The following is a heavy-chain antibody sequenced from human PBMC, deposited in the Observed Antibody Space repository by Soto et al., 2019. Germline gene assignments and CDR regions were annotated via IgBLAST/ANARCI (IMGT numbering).Heavy chain of an antibody. D-gene: IGHD4-17*01. CDR3: ARTLYGDNVDY. CDR2: MNPNSGNT. V-gene: IGHV1-8*01. J-gene: IGHJ4*02. Sequence: QVQLVQSGAEVKKPGASVKVSCKASGYTFTSYDINWVRQATGQGLEWMGWMNPNSGNTGYAQKYQGRVTMTRNTSIRTPDLELRSLRSEDTAVYYCARTLYGDNVDYWGPGTLVTVSS. CDR1: GYTFTSYD.